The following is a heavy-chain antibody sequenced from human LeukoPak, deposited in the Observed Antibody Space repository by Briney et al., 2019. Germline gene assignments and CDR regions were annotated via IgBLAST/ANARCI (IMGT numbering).Heavy chain of an antibody. CDR3: AKDGDYYDSSGVFDY. D-gene: IGHD3-22*01. CDR1: GFNFDDYA. Sequence: GGSLRLSCAASGFNFDDYAMHWVRQAPGKGLEWVSGISWNSGSIGYADSVKGRFTISRDNAKNSLYLQMNSLRAEDTALYYCAKDGDYYDSSGVFDYWGQGTLVTVSS. J-gene: IGHJ4*02. CDR2: ISWNSGSI. V-gene: IGHV3-9*01.